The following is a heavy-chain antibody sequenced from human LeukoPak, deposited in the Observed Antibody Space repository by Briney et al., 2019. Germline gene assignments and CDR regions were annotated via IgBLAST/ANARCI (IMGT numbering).Heavy chain of an antibody. CDR3: AKDLVVIPAAGDAFDI. CDR2: ISGSSGST. D-gene: IGHD2-2*01. J-gene: IGHJ3*02. CDR1: GFPFTLYN. Sequence: GGSLRLSCEVSGFPFTLYNMNWVRQAPGKGLEWVAGISGSSGSTYYADSVKGRFTISRDNSKNTLYLQMNSLRAEDTAVYYCAKDLVVIPAAGDAFDIWGQGTMVTVSS. V-gene: IGHV3-23*01.